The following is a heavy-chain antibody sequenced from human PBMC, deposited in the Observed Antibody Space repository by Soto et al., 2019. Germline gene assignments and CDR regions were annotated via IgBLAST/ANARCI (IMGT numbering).Heavy chain of an antibody. CDR3: ARSFDGVVAATKYYYHFGMDI. CDR2: ISFDGSNE. Sequence: QVQLVESGGGVVQPGRSLRLSCAASGFTFSGYPMHWVRQAPGKGLEWVAVISFDGSNEFHADFVKGRFAITRDDSKSMLYLQINSLRPEDTAVYYCARSFDGVVAATKYYYHFGMDIWGQGTTVTVSS. V-gene: IGHV3-30*09. CDR1: GFTFSGYP. J-gene: IGHJ6*02. D-gene: IGHD2-15*01.